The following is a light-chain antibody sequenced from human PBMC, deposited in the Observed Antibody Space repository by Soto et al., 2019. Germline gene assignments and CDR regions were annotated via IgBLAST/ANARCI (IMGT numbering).Light chain of an antibody. CDR3: QQRSNWPRGT. J-gene: IGKJ1*01. CDR2: GAS. V-gene: IGKV3D-20*02. Sequence: ELVLTQSPGTLSLSPGERATLSCRASQTVNNNYLAWYQQIPGQAPRLLISGASGRATGTPDRFSGSASGTDFTLTISSLEPEDFAVYYCQQRSNWPRGTFGQGTKVDI. CDR1: QTVNNNY.